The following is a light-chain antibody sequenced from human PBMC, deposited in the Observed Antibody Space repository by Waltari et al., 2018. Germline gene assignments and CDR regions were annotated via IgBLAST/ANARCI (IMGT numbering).Light chain of an antibody. V-gene: IGKV1-5*03. J-gene: IGKJ4*01. Sequence: DIQLTQSPSTLSASVGDRVTITFRASQTINRWLAWHQQKPGKAPKVLVSKASSLESGVSSRFSGSGSGTEFTLTINSLQPDDFATYYCQQYHTYPITFGGGTKVEIK. CDR3: QQYHTYPIT. CDR1: QTINRW. CDR2: KAS.